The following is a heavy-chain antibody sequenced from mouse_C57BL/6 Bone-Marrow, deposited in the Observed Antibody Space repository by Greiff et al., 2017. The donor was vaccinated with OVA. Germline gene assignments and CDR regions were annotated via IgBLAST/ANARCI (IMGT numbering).Heavy chain of an antibody. J-gene: IGHJ1*03. V-gene: IGHV5-9*01. CDR3: ARNYDGYYDWYFDV. CDR1: GFTFSSYT. CDR2: ISGGGGNT. D-gene: IGHD2-3*01. Sequence: EVQGVESGGGLVKPGGSLKLSCAASGFTFSSYTMSWVRQTPEKRLEWVATISGGGGNTYYPDSVKGRFTISRDNAKNTLYLQMSSLRSEDTALYYCARNYDGYYDWYFDVWGTGTTVTVSS.